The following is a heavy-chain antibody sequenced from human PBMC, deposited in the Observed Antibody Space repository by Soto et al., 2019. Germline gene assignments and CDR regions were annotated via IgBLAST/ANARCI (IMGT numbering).Heavy chain of an antibody. V-gene: IGHV1-69*01. CDR2: IIPIFGTA. Sequence: QVQLVQSGAEVKKPGSSVKVSCKASGGTFSSYAISWVRQAPGQGLEWMGGIIPIFGTANYAQKFQGRVTITGDESTSTAYKELSSLGSEDTAVYYCAGGGIFGVGGGEGAYYYYYGMDVWGQGTTVTVSS. CDR3: AGGGIFGVGGGEGAYYYYYGMDV. D-gene: IGHD3-3*01. J-gene: IGHJ6*02. CDR1: GGTFSSYA.